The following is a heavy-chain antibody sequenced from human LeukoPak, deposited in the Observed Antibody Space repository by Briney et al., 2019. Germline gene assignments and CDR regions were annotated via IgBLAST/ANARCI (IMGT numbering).Heavy chain of an antibody. Sequence: GGSLRLSCAASGFTFSAYAMTWVRQAPGPGLEWVSGISGSGGSTYYADAVKGRFTVSRDNSKNTLYVQLNSLRAEDAAIYYCAKVRREYCDSTSCYTSDYWGQGTLVTVSS. CDR2: ISGSGGST. J-gene: IGHJ4*02. D-gene: IGHD2-2*02. CDR1: GFTFSAYA. CDR3: AKVRREYCDSTSCYTSDY. V-gene: IGHV3-23*01.